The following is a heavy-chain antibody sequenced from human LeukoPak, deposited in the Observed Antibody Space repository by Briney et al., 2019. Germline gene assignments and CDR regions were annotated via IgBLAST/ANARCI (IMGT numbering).Heavy chain of an antibody. V-gene: IGHV3-30*03. D-gene: IGHD1-26*01. CDR1: GFTFSSYG. CDR3: ARESHEGATRAYNWFDP. J-gene: IGHJ5*02. Sequence: QPGGSLRLSCAASGFTFSSYGMHWVRQAPGKGLEWVAVISYDGSNKYYADSVKGRFTISRDNSKNTLYLQMNNLRPEDTALYYCARESHEGATRAYNWFDPWGQGTLVSVSS. CDR2: ISYDGSNK.